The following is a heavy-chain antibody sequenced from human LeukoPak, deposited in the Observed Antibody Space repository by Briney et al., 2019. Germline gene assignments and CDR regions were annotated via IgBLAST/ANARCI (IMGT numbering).Heavy chain of an antibody. J-gene: IGHJ3*02. CDR2: IYYSGST. V-gene: IGHV4-39*07. CDR1: GGSISGSSYY. CDR3: ARRGGPGYSSGWYIWDAFDI. D-gene: IGHD6-19*01. Sequence: SETLSLTCTVSGGSISGSSYYWGWVRQPPGMGLEWIGTIYYSGSTYYNPSLRSRVTISVDTSKNQFSLKLSSVTAADTAVYYCARRGGPGYSSGWYIWDAFDIWGQGTMVTVSS.